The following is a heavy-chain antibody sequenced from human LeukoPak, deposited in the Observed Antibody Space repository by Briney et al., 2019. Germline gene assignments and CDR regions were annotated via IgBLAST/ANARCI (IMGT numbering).Heavy chain of an antibody. CDR2: IYESGGT. CDR3: ARISAAGCFDH. Sequence: PSENLSLTCTVYSESFSGYYWSWIRQSPGMGLEWIGEIYESGGTTYNPSLKSRVTISIDTSKNQFSLNLTSVTAADTAVYYCARISAAGCFDHWGQGTLVTVSS. D-gene: IGHD6-13*01. J-gene: IGHJ4*02. CDR1: SESFSGYY. V-gene: IGHV4-34*01.